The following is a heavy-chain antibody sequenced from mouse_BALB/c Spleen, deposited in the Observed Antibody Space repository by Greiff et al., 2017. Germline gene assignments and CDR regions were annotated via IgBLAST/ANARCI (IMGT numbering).Heavy chain of an antibody. CDR1: GFSLTGYG. J-gene: IGHJ4*01. V-gene: IGHV2-6-7*01. CDR2: IWGDGST. D-gene: IGHD2-12*01. Sequence: QVHVKQSGPGLVAPSQSLSITCTVSGFSLTGYGVNWVRQPPGKGLEWLGMIWGDGSTDYNSALKSRLSISKDNSKSQVFLKMNSLQTDDTARYYCARELPPMDYWGQGTSVTVSS. CDR3: ARELPPMDY.